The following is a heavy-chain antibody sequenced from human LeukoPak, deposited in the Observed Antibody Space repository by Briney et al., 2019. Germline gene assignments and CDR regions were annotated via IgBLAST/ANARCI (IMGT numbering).Heavy chain of an antibody. Sequence: PGGSLRLSCAASGFTFSSYAMSWVRQAPGKGLEWVSAISGSGGSTYYADSVKGRFTISRDNSKNTLYLQMNSLRAEDTAVYYCAKVPDCGGDCYTQLGFYFDYWGQGTLVTVSS. V-gene: IGHV3-23*01. CDR3: AKVPDCGGDCYTQLGFYFDY. CDR2: ISGSGGST. D-gene: IGHD2-21*02. J-gene: IGHJ4*02. CDR1: GFTFSSYA.